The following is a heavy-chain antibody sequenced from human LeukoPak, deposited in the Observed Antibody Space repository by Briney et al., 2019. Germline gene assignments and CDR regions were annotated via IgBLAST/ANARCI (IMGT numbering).Heavy chain of an antibody. CDR1: GFTFSNYG. J-gene: IGHJ3*02. Sequence: PGGSLRLSCAASGFTFSNYGIHWVRQAPGKGLEWVAVISYDGSNKYYADSVKGRFTISRDNSKNTLYLQMNSLRAEDTAVYYCAKFLAADLDAFDIWGQGTMVTVSS. CDR2: ISYDGSNK. CDR3: AKFLAADLDAFDI. V-gene: IGHV3-30*18. D-gene: IGHD6-13*01.